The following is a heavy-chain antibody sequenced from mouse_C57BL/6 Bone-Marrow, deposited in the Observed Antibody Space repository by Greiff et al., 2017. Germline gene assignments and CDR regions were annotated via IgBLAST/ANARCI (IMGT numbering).Heavy chain of an antibody. CDR3: ARGQGVAQATGDYFDD. CDR1: GYTFTSYW. CDR2: IDPSDSYT. J-gene: IGHJ2*01. Sequence: QVQLQQPGAELVMPGASVKLSCKASGYTFTSYWMHWVKQRPGQGLEWIGEIDPSDSYTNYNQKFKGKSTLTVDKSSSTAYMQLSSLTSEDSAVYYCARGQGVAQATGDYFDDWGQGTTLTVSS. D-gene: IGHD3-2*02. V-gene: IGHV1-69*01.